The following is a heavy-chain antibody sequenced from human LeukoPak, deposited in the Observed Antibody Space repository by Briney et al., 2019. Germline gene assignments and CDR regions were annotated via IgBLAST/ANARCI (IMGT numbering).Heavy chain of an antibody. D-gene: IGHD6-13*01. CDR2: FNPEDGET. Sequence: ASVKVSCKVSGYTLTELSMHWVRQAPGKGLEWMGVFNPEDGETIYAQKFQGRVTMTEDTSTDTAYMELSSLRSEDTAVYYCATGIAAAGNYYFDYWGQGTLVTVSS. V-gene: IGHV1-24*01. J-gene: IGHJ4*02. CDR1: GYTLTELS. CDR3: ATGIAAAGNYYFDY.